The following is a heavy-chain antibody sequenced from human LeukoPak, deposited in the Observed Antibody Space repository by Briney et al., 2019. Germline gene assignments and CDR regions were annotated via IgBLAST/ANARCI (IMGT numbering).Heavy chain of an antibody. Sequence: SETLSLTCTVSGSSISSGYFWGWIRQPPGKGLEWIGIIHFGETPYYSPSLESRITISIDTSKNQFSLKLSSVTAADTAVYYCARLRSSSWYAGGRYFDYWGQGTLVTVSS. CDR1: GSSISSGYF. V-gene: IGHV4-38-2*02. CDR2: IHFGETP. CDR3: ARLRSSSWYAGGRYFDY. D-gene: IGHD6-13*01. J-gene: IGHJ4*02.